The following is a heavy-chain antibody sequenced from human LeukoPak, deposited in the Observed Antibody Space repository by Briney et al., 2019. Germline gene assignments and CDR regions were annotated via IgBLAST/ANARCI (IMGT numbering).Heavy chain of an antibody. CDR1: GFTVSSNY. CDR3: AGGVYGDYPDYYYYGMDV. Sequence: GGSLRLSCAASGFTVSSNYMSWVRQAPGKGLEWVSVIYSGGSTYYADSVEGRFTISRDNSKNTLYLQMNSLRAEDTAVYYCAGGVYGDYPDYYYYGMDVWGQGTTVTVSS. D-gene: IGHD4-17*01. CDR2: IYSGGST. J-gene: IGHJ6*02. V-gene: IGHV3-66*01.